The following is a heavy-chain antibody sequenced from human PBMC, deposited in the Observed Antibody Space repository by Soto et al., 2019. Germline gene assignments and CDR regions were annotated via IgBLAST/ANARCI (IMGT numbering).Heavy chain of an antibody. CDR3: ARAPTMVRGVKGYYYGMDV. CDR2: IIPIFGTA. CDR1: GGTFSSYA. D-gene: IGHD3-10*01. V-gene: IGHV1-69*13. J-gene: IGHJ6*02. Sequence: SVKVSCKASGGTFSSYAISWVRQAPGQGLEWMGGIIPIFGTANYAQKFQGRVTITADESTSTAYMELSSLRSEDTAVYYCARAPTMVRGVKGYYYGMDVWGQGTTVTVPS.